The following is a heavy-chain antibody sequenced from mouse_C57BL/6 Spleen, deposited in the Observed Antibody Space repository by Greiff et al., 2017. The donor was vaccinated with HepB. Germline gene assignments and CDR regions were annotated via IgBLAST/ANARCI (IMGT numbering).Heavy chain of an antibody. Sequence: QVQLKESGAELVRPGASVTLSCKASGYTFTDYEMHWVKQTPVHGLEWIGAIDPETGGTAYNQKFKGKAILTADKSSSTAYMELRRLTSEDSAVYYCTRAGTTVVARDWYFDVWGTGTTVTVSS. CDR2: IDPETGGT. CDR3: TRAGTTVVARDWYFDV. V-gene: IGHV1-15*01. CDR1: GYTFTDYE. D-gene: IGHD1-1*01. J-gene: IGHJ1*03.